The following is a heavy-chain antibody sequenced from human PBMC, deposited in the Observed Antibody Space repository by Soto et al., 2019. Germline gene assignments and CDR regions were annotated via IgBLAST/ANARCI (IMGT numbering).Heavy chain of an antibody. Sequence: QVQLVQSGAEVKKPGASVKVSCKASGYTFTGYYMHWVRQAPGQGLEWMGWINPNSGGTNYAQKFQGWVTMTRDTSISTAYMELSRLRSHDTAVYYCARDFLKGYSYGPYYYYGMDVWGQGTTVTVSS. CDR3: ARDFLKGYSYGPYYYYGMDV. J-gene: IGHJ6*02. CDR1: GYTFTGYY. D-gene: IGHD5-18*01. CDR2: INPNSGGT. V-gene: IGHV1-2*04.